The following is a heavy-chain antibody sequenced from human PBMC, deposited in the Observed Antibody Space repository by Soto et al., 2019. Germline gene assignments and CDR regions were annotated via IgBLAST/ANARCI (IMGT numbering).Heavy chain of an antibody. CDR1: GFTFSSYA. V-gene: IGHV3-23*01. CDR2: ISGSGDST. Sequence: EVQVLESGGGLVQPGGSLRLSCVASGFTFSSYAMSWVRQAPGKGLECVSIISGSGDSTYYADSVKDRFTISRDNFKNTLYLQINSLRAEGTAIFYCANLEADFSGGRCYQGRDYFDYWGQGALVTVSS. J-gene: IGHJ4*02. CDR3: ANLEADFSGGRCYQGRDYFDY. D-gene: IGHD2-15*01.